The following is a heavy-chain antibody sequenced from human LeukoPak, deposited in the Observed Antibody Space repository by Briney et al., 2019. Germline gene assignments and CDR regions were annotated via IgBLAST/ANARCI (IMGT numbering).Heavy chain of an antibody. V-gene: IGHV3-23*01. Sequence: GGSLTLSCAASGFTFSSYAMSWVRQAPGKGLEWVSTISGSGGSTYYADSVKGRFTISRDNSKNTLYLQMSSLRAEDTAVYYCAKGFYDTSGYYNYFDYWGQGTLVTVSS. J-gene: IGHJ4*02. CDR2: ISGSGGST. CDR1: GFTFSSYA. CDR3: AKGFYDTSGYYNYFDY. D-gene: IGHD3-22*01.